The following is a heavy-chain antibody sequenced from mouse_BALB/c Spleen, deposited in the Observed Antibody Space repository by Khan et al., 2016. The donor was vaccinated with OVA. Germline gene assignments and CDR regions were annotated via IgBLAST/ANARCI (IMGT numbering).Heavy chain of an antibody. Sequence: QVQLQQSGPELVKPGASVKMSCKASGYTFTDYVMNWVKQRNGQGLEWIGQIYPGSDSTNYNEKFKGKATLTADRYSSTAYMQLSNLTSEDSAVYFCARAGWDVFAYWGQGTLVTVSA. D-gene: IGHD4-1*01. CDR3: ARAGWDVFAY. CDR2: IYPGSDST. J-gene: IGHJ3*01. CDR1: GYTFTDYV. V-gene: IGHV1-77*01.